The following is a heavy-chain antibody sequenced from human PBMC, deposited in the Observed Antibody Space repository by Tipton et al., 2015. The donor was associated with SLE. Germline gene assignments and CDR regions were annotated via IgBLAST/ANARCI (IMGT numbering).Heavy chain of an antibody. D-gene: IGHD6-13*01. CDR3: ARECIAAAGRDYYYYYMDV. CDR1: GGSISSGGYY. V-gene: IGHV4-31*03. CDR2: IYYSGST. Sequence: TLSLTCTVSGGSISSGGYYWSWIRRHPGKGLEWIGYIYYSGSTYYNPSLKSRVTISVDTSKNQFSLKLSSVTAADTAAYYCARECIAAAGRDYYYYYMDVWGKGTTVTVSS. J-gene: IGHJ6*03.